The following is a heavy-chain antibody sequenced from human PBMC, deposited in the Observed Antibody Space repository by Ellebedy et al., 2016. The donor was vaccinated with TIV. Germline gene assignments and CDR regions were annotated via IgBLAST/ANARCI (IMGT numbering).Heavy chain of an antibody. J-gene: IGHJ4*02. Sequence: GGSLRLSCAAPGFTFSRYAMSWVRQAPGKGLEWVSAIGGSGHTTDYTDSVKGRFTISRDNSKNTLSLQMNNLRAEDTAVYYCAKDLITIFGVVWIYWGQGTLVTVSS. CDR2: IGGSGHTT. V-gene: IGHV3-23*01. CDR1: GFTFSRYA. CDR3: AKDLITIFGVVWIY. D-gene: IGHD3-3*01.